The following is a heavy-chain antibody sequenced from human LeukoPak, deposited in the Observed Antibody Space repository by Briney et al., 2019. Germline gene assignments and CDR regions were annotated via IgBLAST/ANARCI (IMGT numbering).Heavy chain of an antibody. D-gene: IGHD6-13*01. Sequence: ASVKVSCKASGYTFTGYYMHWVRQAPGQGLEWMGWINPNSGGTNYAQKFQGRATMTRDTSISTAYMELSRLRSDDTAVYYCARGGSSWYSAFDCWGQGTLVTVSS. CDR1: GYTFTGYY. CDR2: INPNSGGT. V-gene: IGHV1-2*02. CDR3: ARGGSSWYSAFDC. J-gene: IGHJ4*02.